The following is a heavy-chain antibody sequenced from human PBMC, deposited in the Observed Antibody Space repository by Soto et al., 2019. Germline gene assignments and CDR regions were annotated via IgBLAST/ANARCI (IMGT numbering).Heavy chain of an antibody. D-gene: IGHD2-2*02. CDR1: GFTFDDYA. J-gene: IGHJ4*02. CDR3: AKGVVPATIRGEHYFDY. CDR2: LTWNSDII. Sequence: GGSLRLSCAASGFTFDDYAMHWVRQAPGRGLEWVSGLTWNSDIIVYADSVKGRFTISRDNAKNSLYLQMNSLRPDDTAFYYCAKGVVPATIRGEHYFDYWGRGTLVTVSS. V-gene: IGHV3-9*01.